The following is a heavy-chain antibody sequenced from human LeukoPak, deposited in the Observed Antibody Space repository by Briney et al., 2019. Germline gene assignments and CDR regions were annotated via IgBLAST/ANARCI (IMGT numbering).Heavy chain of an antibody. D-gene: IGHD2-2*01. J-gene: IGHJ4*02. Sequence: SETLSLTCTVSGYSISSGYYWGWIRQPPGKGLEWIGSIYHSGSTYYNPSLKSRVTISVDTSKNQFSLKLSSVTAADTAVYYCANRGYCSSTSCYAGFWRPYTEYYFDYWGQGTLVTVTS. CDR3: ANRGYCSSTSCYAGFWRPYTEYYFDY. CDR2: IYHSGST. CDR1: GYSISSGYY. V-gene: IGHV4-38-2*02.